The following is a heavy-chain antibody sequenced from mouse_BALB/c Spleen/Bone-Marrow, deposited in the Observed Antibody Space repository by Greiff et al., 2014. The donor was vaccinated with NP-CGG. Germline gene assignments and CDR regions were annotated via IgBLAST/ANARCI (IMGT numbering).Heavy chain of an antibody. J-gene: IGHJ3*01. Sequence: VQLQQSGPELVKPGPSVKISCKASGYSFTGYYMHWVKQSHGKSLEWIGEINPYNGGTSYSQKFKGKATLTVDTSSSTAFMELHSLTSEDSLVYYCARQLYGNYAYWGQGTLVTVSA. D-gene: IGHD2-10*02. V-gene: IGHV1S30*01. CDR3: ARQLYGNYAY. CDR1: GYSFTGYY. CDR2: INPYNGGT.